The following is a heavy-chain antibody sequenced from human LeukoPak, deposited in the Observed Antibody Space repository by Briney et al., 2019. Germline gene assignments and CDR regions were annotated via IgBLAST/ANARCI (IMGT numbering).Heavy chain of an antibody. V-gene: IGHV4-59*08. CDR2: ISYSGRP. D-gene: IGHD2-15*01. CDR1: GGSINSYD. J-gene: IGHJ4*02. Sequence: KASETLSLTCTVSGGSINSYDWSWIRQPPGKGLEWIGYISYSGRPYYNPSLKSRVALSIDTSKIQFSLTLSSVTAADTAVYYCTRRKGCSGGSCYGDTFDYWGQGTLVTVSS. CDR3: TRRKGCSGGSCYGDTFDY.